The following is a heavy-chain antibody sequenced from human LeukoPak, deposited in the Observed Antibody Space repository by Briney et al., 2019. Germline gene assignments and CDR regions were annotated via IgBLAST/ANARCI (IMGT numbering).Heavy chain of an antibody. CDR3: ARGRYPNWFDP. Sequence: SETLSLTCTVSGGSISSYYWSWIRQPPGKGLEWIGYIYYSGSTNYNPSLKSRVTISVDTSKNQFSLKLSSVTAADTAVYYCARGRYPNWFDPWGQGTLVTVSS. CDR1: GGSISSYY. J-gene: IGHJ5*02. V-gene: IGHV4-59*12. CDR2: IYYSGST. D-gene: IGHD1-14*01.